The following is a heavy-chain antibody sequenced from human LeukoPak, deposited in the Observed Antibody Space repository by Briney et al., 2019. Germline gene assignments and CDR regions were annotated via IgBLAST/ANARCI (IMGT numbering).Heavy chain of an antibody. V-gene: IGHV4-30-2*01. CDR1: GGSISSGSYY. J-gene: IGHJ5*02. CDR3: ARVVVEGSSWYLGWFDP. CDR2: ISHSGST. D-gene: IGHD6-13*01. Sequence: SSETLSLTCTVSGGSISSGSYYWSWIRQPPGKGLEWIGYISHSGSTYYNPSLKSRVTMSVDRSKNQFSLKLSSVTAADTAVYYCARVVVEGSSWYLGWFDPWGQGTLVTVSS.